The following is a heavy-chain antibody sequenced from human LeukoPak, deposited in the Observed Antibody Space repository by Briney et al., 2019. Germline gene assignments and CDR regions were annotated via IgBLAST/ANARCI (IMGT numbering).Heavy chain of an antibody. V-gene: IGHV4-4*02. CDR1: GGSISTNDW. CDR3: ARERQIAVVTGSTFDL. J-gene: IGHJ3*01. D-gene: IGHD1-14*01. CDR2: IYHSGST. Sequence: NPSETLSLTCTVSGGSISTNDWWSWVRQPPGKGLEWIGEIYHSGSTYSNPSLKSRVSISVDKSKNQFPLKLISVTAADTAVYYCARERQIAVVTGSTFDLWGPGALVIVSA.